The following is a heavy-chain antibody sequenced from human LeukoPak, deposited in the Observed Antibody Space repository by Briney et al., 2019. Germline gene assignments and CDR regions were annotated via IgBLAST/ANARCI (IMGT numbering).Heavy chain of an antibody. CDR1: GFTFSSYE. CDR3: AKKVGRYYGFLDSYMDV. V-gene: IGHV3-48*03. CDR2: ISSSGSTI. D-gene: IGHD3-10*01. Sequence: PGGSLRLSCAASGFTFSSYEMNWVRQAPGKGLEWVSYISSSGSTIYYADSVKGRFTISRDNAKNTLYLQMNSLRAEDTAVYYRAKKVGRYYGFLDSYMDVWGKGTTVTISS. J-gene: IGHJ6*03.